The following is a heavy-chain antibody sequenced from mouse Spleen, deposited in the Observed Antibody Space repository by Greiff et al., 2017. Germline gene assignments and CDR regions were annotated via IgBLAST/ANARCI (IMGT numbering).Heavy chain of an antibody. V-gene: IGHV5-17*02. J-gene: IGHJ2*01. CDR1: GFTFSSFG. CDR2: ISSGSSTI. CDR3: ARGRFAY. Sequence: EVQVVESGGGLVQPGGSRKLSCAASGFTFSSFGMHWVRQAPEKGLEWVAYISSGSSTIYYADTVKGRFTISRDNPKNTLFLQMTSLRSEDTAMYYCARGRFAYWGQGTTLAVSS.